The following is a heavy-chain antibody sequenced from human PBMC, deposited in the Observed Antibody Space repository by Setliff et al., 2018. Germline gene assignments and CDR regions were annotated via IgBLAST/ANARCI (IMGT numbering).Heavy chain of an antibody. CDR2: ISAYNGNT. CDR1: GYTFTSYG. Sequence: ASVKVSCKASGYTFTSYGISWVRQAPGQGLEWMGWISAYNGNTNYAQKLQGRVTMTTDTSTSTAYMELRSLRSDDTAVYYCARDRRNYYDSSGYRAFDIWGQGTMVTVSS. V-gene: IGHV1-18*01. D-gene: IGHD3-22*01. CDR3: ARDRRNYYDSSGYRAFDI. J-gene: IGHJ3*02.